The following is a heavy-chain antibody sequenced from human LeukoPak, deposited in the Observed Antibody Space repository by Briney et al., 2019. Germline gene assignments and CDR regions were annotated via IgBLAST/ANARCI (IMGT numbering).Heavy chain of an antibody. V-gene: IGHV3-30*03. CDR3: VRSLDY. J-gene: IGHJ4*02. Sequence: GGSLRLSCAASGFTFSSYGMHWVRQAPGKGLEWVAALSHDGNNEFYADSVKGRFTISRDNSKNTVYLQMNSLRVEDTALYYCVRSLDYWGQGTLVTVSS. CDR2: LSHDGNNE. CDR1: GFTFSSYG.